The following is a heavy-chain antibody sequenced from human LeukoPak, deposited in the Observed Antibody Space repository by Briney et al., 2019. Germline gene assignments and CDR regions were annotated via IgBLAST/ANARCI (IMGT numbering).Heavy chain of an antibody. J-gene: IGHJ3*01. D-gene: IGHD1-26*01. CDR2: NDPNGGGT. Sequence: ASVKVSCKVSGYTLTELSMHWVRQAPGQGLEWMGRNDPNGGGTHYAQKFQGRVTMARDTSISTSYMELTELRSDDTAVYYCAHGGGSYGDVWGQGTMVTVSS. CDR3: AHGGGSYGDV. V-gene: IGHV1-2*06. CDR1: GYTLTELS.